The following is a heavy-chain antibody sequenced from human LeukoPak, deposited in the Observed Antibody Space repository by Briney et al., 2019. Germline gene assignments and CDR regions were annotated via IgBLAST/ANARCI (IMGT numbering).Heavy chain of an antibody. CDR2: IYTSGST. CDR3: ARIPTNAVPSAHNGFDI. V-gene: IGHV4-61*02. J-gene: IGHJ3*02. Sequence: SQTLSLTCTVSGGSISSGSYYWSWIRQPAGKGLEWIGRIYTSGSTHYNPSLKSRVTISVDTSKNQFSLKLSSVTAADTSIYYCARIPTNAVPSAHNGFDIWGQGTMLTVSS. CDR1: GGSISSGSYY. D-gene: IGHD6-19*01.